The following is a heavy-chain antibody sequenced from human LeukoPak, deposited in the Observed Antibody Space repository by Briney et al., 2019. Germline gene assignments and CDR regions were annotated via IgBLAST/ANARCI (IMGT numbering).Heavy chain of an antibody. V-gene: IGHV3-21*01. CDR3: ARDRIPYTAGGMGAFDI. CDR2: ISSGSSYI. Sequence: GGSLRLSCAASGFTFSSYSMNWVRQAPGKGLEWVSSISSGSSYIYYADSVKGRFTISRDNAKNSLYLQMNSLRAEDTAVYYCARDRIPYTAGGMGAFDIWGQGTMVTVSS. CDR1: GFTFSSYS. D-gene: IGHD5-18*01. J-gene: IGHJ3*02.